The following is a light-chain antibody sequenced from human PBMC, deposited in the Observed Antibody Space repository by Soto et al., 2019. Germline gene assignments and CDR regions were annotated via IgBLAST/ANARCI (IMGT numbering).Light chain of an antibody. CDR1: QSIRNH. J-gene: IGKJ1*01. Sequence: DIQITQSPSSLSASVEDSVIFTCRASQSIRNHLNWYQQKAGKAPKLLIFAASSLQSGVPSRFSGSRSGPDFTLTISSLQPEDFETYYCQQSYSSPPTFGQGTKVDIK. CDR2: AAS. V-gene: IGKV1-39*01. CDR3: QQSYSSPPT.